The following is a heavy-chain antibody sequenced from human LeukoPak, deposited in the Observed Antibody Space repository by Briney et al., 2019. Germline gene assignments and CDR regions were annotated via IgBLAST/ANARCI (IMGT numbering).Heavy chain of an antibody. CDR2: IYYGGST. V-gene: IGHV4-39*07. D-gene: IGHD1-26*01. CDR3: ARDGGRLGATFN. Sequence: PSETLSLTCTVSGGSISSSTYYRGWIRQPPGKGLEWIGSIYYGGSTYYNPSLKSRVTISVDTSKNQFSLKLSSVTAADTAVYYCARDGGRLGATFNWGQGTLVTVSS. J-gene: IGHJ4*02. CDR1: GGSISSSTYY.